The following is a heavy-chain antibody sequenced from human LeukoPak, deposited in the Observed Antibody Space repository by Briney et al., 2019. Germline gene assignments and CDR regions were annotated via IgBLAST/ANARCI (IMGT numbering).Heavy chain of an antibody. CDR2: ISPYNGKT. D-gene: IGHD3-22*01. J-gene: IGHJ4*02. CDR1: GYAFTSYG. V-gene: IGHV1-18*01. CDR3: ARGYYYDSSGNLDY. Sequence: GASVKVSCKASGYAFTSYGVSWVRQAPGQGPEWIGWISPYNGKTHYAQNLQGRVTVTTDTSTSTAYMELRSLRSDDTTMYYCARGYYYDSSGNLDYWGQGTLVTVSS.